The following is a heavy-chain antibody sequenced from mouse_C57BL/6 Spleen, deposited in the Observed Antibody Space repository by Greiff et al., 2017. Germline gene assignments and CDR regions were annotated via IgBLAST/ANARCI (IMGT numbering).Heavy chain of an antibody. V-gene: IGHV1-15*01. D-gene: IGHD2-1*01. J-gene: IGHJ4*01. Sequence: VQLQQSGAELVRPGASVTLSCKASGYTFTDYEMHWVKQTPVHGLEWIGAIDPETGGTAYNQKFKGKAILTADKSSSTAYMELRSLTSEDSAVYYCTRDYGNVYAMDYWGQGTSVTGSS. CDR2: IDPETGGT. CDR3: TRDYGNVYAMDY. CDR1: GYTFTDYE.